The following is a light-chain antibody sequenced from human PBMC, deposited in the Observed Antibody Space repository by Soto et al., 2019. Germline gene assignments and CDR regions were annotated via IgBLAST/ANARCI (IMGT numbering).Light chain of an antibody. CDR1: SSDLGGYDY. CDR2: EVN. CDR3: TSYAGNNNLV. V-gene: IGLV2-8*01. J-gene: IGLJ2*01. Sequence: QSALTQPPFASGSPGQSVTISCTGTSSDLGGYDYVSWYQQYPGKAPKFIIYEVNKRPSGVPDRFSGSKSGNTASLTVSGLQPEDEADYYCTSYAGNNNLVFGGGTKLTVL.